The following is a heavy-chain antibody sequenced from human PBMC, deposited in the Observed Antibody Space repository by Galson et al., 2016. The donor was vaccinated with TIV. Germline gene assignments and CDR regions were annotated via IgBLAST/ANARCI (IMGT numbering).Heavy chain of an antibody. CDR2: INHRGST. CDR3: ASPFPGGDDFWSAYYDAFDV. V-gene: IGHV4-34*01. CDR1: GGSFNRYY. J-gene: IGHJ3*01. Sequence: LSLTCEVYGGSFNRYYWTWIRQPPGKGLEWIGQINHRGSTKYNPSLDSRVTISVDTSKNQFSLKMTSMTAADTAVYYCASPFPGGDDFWSAYYDAFDVWGQGTMVTVSS. D-gene: IGHD3-3*01.